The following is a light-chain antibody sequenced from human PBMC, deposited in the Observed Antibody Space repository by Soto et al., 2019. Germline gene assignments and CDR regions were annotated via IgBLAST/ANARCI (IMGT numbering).Light chain of an antibody. CDR3: AAWDDILNGYV. V-gene: IGLV1-44*01. Sequence: QSVLTQPPSASGTPGQRVTISCSGSSSNIESNTVTWYQQLPGTAPKLVINSNDDRPSGVPDRFSGSTSGTSASLVIRGLQSEDEADYYCAAWDDILNGYVFGAGTKVTVL. J-gene: IGLJ1*01. CDR1: SSNIESNT. CDR2: SND.